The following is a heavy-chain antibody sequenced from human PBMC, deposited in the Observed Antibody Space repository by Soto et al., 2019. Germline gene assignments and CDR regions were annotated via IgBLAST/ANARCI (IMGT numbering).Heavy chain of an antibody. V-gene: IGHV4-39*01. J-gene: IGHJ6*02. CDR3: ARQIHVSLGDYYYYYGMDV. Sequence: PSETLSLTCTVSGGSISSSSYYWGWIRQPPGKGLEWIGSIYYSGSTYYNPSLKSRVTISVDTSKNQFSLKLSSVTAADTAVYYCARQIHVSLGDYYYYYGMDVWGQGTTVTVSS. CDR2: IYYSGST. CDR1: GGSISSSSYY. D-gene: IGHD3-16*01.